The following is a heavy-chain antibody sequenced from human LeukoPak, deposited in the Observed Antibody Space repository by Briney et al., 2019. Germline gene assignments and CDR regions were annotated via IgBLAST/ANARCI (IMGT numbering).Heavy chain of an antibody. CDR3: ARVALYSSGLSDY. CDR1: GFTFSSYS. J-gene: IGHJ4*02. D-gene: IGHD6-19*01. V-gene: IGHV3-21*01. Sequence: GSLRLSCAASGFTFSSYSINWVRQAPGKGLEWVSSISSSSSYIYYADSVKGRFTISRDNAKNSLYLQMNSLRAEDTAVYYCARVALYSSGLSDYWGQGTLVTVSS. CDR2: ISSSSSYI.